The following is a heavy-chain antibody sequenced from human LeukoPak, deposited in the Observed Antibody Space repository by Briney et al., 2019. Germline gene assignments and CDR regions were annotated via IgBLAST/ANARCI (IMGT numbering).Heavy chain of an antibody. V-gene: IGHV1-2*06. D-gene: IGHD3-22*01. J-gene: IGHJ4*02. CDR1: GYTFTGYY. Sequence: GASVKVSCKASGYTFTGYYMHWVRQAPGQGLEWMGRINPNSGGTNYAQKFQGRVTMTRDTSISTAYMELSRLRSDDTAVYYCARGPYYYDSKTFDYWGQGTLVTVSS. CDR2: INPNSGGT. CDR3: ARGPYYYDSKTFDY.